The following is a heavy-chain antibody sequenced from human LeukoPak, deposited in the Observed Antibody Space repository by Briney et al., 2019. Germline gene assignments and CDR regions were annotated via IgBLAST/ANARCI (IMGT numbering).Heavy chain of an antibody. J-gene: IGHJ4*02. D-gene: IGHD6-13*01. CDR1: GFTFSSYA. CDR2: ISSNGGST. Sequence: GGSLRLSCSASGFTFSSYAMHWVRQAPGKGLEYVSAISSNGGSTYYADSVKGRFTISRDNSKNTLYLQMNSLRAEDTAVYYCAKDFSSSWYYFDYWGQGTLVTVSS. CDR3: AKDFSSSWYYFDY. V-gene: IGHV3-64*04.